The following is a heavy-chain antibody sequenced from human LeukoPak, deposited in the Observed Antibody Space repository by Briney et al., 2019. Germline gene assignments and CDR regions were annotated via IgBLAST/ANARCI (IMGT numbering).Heavy chain of an antibody. V-gene: IGHV4-39*01. D-gene: IGHD1-26*01. CDR3: ARQGSSPNWFDP. Sequence: PSETLSLTCTVSGDSISGGALYWGWVRQSPGKGLEWIGSMFYSGSTHFNPSLESRITMSLDTSKNQFSLRLSLMTAADTAIYYCARQGSSPNWFDPWGQGTLVTVSS. J-gene: IGHJ5*02. CDR1: GDSISGGALY. CDR2: MFYSGST.